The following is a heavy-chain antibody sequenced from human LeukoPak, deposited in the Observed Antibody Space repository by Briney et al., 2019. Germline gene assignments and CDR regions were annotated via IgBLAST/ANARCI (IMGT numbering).Heavy chain of an antibody. D-gene: IGHD4-11*01. CDR1: GYSLTGYY. J-gene: IGHJ5*02. CDR3: ARQQGLQNLNFDH. CDR2: INPIGGTT. Sequence: ASVKVSCKASGYSLTGYYIHWVRQAPGQGPEWMGIINPIGGTTDYAQKFQGRVTMTRDTSTSIVYMELSSLSPEDTAVYYCARQQGLQNLNFDHWGQGTLVTVSS. V-gene: IGHV1-46*01.